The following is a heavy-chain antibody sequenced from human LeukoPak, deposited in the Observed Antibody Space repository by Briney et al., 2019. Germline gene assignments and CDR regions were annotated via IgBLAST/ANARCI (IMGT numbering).Heavy chain of an antibody. D-gene: IGHD1-1*01. CDR3: ATDPTTAGTTRFDY. CDR2: INPRSGGT. V-gene: IGHV1-2*02. CDR1: GYTFTGLGLY. J-gene: IGHJ4*02. Sequence: ASVKVSCKTSGYTFTGLGLYIHWVRQAPGQGLEWMGWINPRSGGTNYAEKFQGRVTMTRDTSISTAYMELSRLTSDDTAVYYCATDPTTAGTTRFDYWGQGTLVTVSS.